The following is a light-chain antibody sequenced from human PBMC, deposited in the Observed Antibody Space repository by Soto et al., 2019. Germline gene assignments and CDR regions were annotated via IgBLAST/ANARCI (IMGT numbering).Light chain of an antibody. J-gene: IGLJ1*01. Sequence: LTQPPSASGSPGQSVTISCTGTSSDVGGYNYVSWYQQHPGKAPKLMIYEVSKRPSGVPDRFSGSKSGNTASLTVSGLQAEDEADYYCCSYAGSNNFPYVFGTGTKVTVL. CDR2: EVS. V-gene: IGLV2-8*01. CDR3: CSYAGSNNFPYV. CDR1: SSDVGGYNY.